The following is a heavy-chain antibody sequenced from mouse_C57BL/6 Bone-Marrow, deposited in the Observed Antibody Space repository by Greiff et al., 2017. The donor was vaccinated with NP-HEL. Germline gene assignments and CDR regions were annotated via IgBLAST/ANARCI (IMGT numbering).Heavy chain of an antibody. CDR1: GYTFTSYW. CDR2: IDPSDSYT. V-gene: IGHV1-59*01. CDR3: ARQHGSAWFAY. J-gene: IGHJ3*01. Sequence: QVQLKQPGAELVRPGTSVKLSCKASGYTFTSYWMHWVKQRPGQGLEWIGVIDPSDSYTNYNQKFKGKATLTVDTSSSTAYMQLSSLTSEDSAVYYCARQHGSAWFAYWGQGTLVTVSA. D-gene: IGHD3-1*01.